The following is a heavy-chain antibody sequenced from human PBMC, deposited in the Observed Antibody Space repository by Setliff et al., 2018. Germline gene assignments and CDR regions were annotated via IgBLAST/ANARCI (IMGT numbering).Heavy chain of an antibody. CDR1: GYTFRSYA. D-gene: IGHD3-3*01. Sequence: EASVKVSCKASGYTFRSYAMHWVRQAPGQRLEWMGWINAANGDTKYSQKFQGRVTITGDTSASTAYMELSSLRSEDTAVYYCARGRERDYNFWSGYYTYYYYGMDVWGQGTTVTVSS. J-gene: IGHJ6*02. CDR2: INAANGDT. V-gene: IGHV1-3*01. CDR3: ARGRERDYNFWSGYYTYYYYGMDV.